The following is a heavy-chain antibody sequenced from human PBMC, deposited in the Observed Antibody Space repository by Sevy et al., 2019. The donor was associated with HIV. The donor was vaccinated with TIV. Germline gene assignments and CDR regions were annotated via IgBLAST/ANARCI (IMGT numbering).Heavy chain of an antibody. CDR3: ATNTDYGDSDY. V-gene: IGHV1-24*01. CDR1: GYTLTELS. D-gene: IGHD4-17*01. J-gene: IGHJ4*02. CDR2: FDTEDGET. Sequence: ASVKVSCKVSGYTLTELSMHWVRQAPGKGLEWMGSFDTEDGETLYAQKVQGRVTMTEDTSTDTAYMELSSLRSEDTAVYYCATNTDYGDSDYWGQGTLVTVSS.